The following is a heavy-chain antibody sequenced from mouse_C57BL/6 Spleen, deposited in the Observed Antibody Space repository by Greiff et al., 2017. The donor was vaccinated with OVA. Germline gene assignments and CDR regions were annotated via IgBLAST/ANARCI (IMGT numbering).Heavy chain of an antibody. J-gene: IGHJ3*01. CDR2: INPSNGGT. D-gene: IGHD1-1*01. V-gene: IGHV1-53*01. CDR3: ARDGTTVVAPGWFAY. Sequence: QVQLQQPGTELVKPGASVKLSCKASGYTFTSYWMHWVKQRPGQGLEWIGNINPSNGGTNYNEKFKSKATLTVDKSSSTAYMQRSNLTSEDSAVYYCARDGTTVVAPGWFAYWGQGTLVTVSA. CDR1: GYTFTSYW.